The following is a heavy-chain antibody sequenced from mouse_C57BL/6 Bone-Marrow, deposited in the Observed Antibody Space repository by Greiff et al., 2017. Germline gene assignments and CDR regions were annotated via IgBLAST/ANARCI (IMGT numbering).Heavy chain of an antibody. CDR2: ISPRDGST. J-gene: IGHJ1*03. Sequence: QVPLQQSGPELVKPGASVTLSCKASGYTFTSYAINWVQQRPGQGLEWIGWISPRDGSTTYNEKFKGLATLTVDTSSSTAYMELHSLTSEDSAVYFCARDYGSSYWYFDVWGTGTTVTVSS. CDR3: ARDYGSSYWYFDV. CDR1: GYTFTSYA. V-gene: IGHV1-85*01. D-gene: IGHD1-1*01.